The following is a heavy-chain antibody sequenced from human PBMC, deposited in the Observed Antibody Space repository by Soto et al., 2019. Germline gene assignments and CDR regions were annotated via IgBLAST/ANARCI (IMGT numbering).Heavy chain of an antibody. V-gene: IGHV1-18*01. Sequence: QVQLVQSGFEVKKPGASVNVSCKASGYSFTRYGIAWVRQAPGQGLEWMGWISGYNGNRNYVEKFQGRLTMTTDTSTSTAYMELRSLRSDDTAVYYCAKIAVFGIVLGGKGLDPWGQGTVVTVSS. CDR2: ISGYNGNR. D-gene: IGHD3-3*01. CDR1: GYSFTRYG. J-gene: IGHJ5*02. CDR3: AKIAVFGIVLGGKGLDP.